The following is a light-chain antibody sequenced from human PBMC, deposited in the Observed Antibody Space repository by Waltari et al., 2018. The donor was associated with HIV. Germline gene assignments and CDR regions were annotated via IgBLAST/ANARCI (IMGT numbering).Light chain of an antibody. V-gene: IGLV2-14*01. CDR1: HTDLGLSHL. CDR2: GVN. Sequence: QSALTQPASVSGSPGQSIPIPCPGAHTDLGLSHLRPSYRQHPDKAPQLVIYGVNTRPSGVSDRFSGSKSGNTASLTISSLQAEDEADYYCSSYTNSDILLFGGGTKLTVL. CDR3: SSYTNSDILL. J-gene: IGLJ2*01.